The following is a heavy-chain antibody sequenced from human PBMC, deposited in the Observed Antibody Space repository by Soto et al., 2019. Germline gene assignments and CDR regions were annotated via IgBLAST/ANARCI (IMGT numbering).Heavy chain of an antibody. CDR3: ASDPVTVTTGAFDI. CDR2: INHSGST. Sequence: SETLSLTCAVYGGSFSGYYWSWIRQPPGKGLEWIGEINHSGSTNYNPSLKSRVTISVDTSKNQFSLKLSSVTAADTAVYYCASDPVTVTTGAFDIWGQGTMVTVSS. D-gene: IGHD4-17*01. V-gene: IGHV4-34*01. J-gene: IGHJ3*02. CDR1: GGSFSGYY.